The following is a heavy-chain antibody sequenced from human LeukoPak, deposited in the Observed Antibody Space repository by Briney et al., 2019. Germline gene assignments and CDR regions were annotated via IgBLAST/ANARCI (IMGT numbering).Heavy chain of an antibody. D-gene: IGHD6-19*01. V-gene: IGHV4-38-2*02. J-gene: IGHJ5*02. Sequence: PSETLSLTCAVSGYSITSGYYGGWIRQPPGQGLEWIGSINHSGSTYYNPSLKSRVTISVDTSKNQFSLKLNSVTAADTAVYYCAREAVTRVWFDPWGQGTLVIVSS. CDR3: AREAVTRVWFDP. CDR1: GYSITSGYY. CDR2: INHSGST.